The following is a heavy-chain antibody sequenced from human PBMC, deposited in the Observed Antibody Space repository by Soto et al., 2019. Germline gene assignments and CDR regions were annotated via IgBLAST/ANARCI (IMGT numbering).Heavy chain of an antibody. CDR1: GGTFSSYA. D-gene: IGHD3-10*01. V-gene: IGHV1-69*13. CDR2: IIPIFGTA. Sequence: VASVKVSCKASGGTFSSYAISWVRQAPGQGLEWMGGIIPIFGTANYAQKFQGRVTITADESTSTAYMELSSLRSEDTAVYYCARNPYYYGSGSYYTPPAFDIWGQGTMVTVSS. J-gene: IGHJ3*02. CDR3: ARNPYYYGSGSYYTPPAFDI.